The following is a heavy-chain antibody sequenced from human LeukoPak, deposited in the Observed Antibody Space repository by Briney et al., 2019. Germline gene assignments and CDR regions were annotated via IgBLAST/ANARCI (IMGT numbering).Heavy chain of an antibody. V-gene: IGHV4-34*01. CDR2: IDHSGST. CDR1: GASFSGYF. Sequence: PSETLSLTCAVYGASFSGYFWSWIRQPPGKGLEWIGEIDHSGSTNYNPSLKSRVTISADTSKNQFSLKLSSVTAADTAVYYCAGIEMATIRLDAFDIWGQGTMVTVSS. D-gene: IGHD5-24*01. CDR3: AGIEMATIRLDAFDI. J-gene: IGHJ3*02.